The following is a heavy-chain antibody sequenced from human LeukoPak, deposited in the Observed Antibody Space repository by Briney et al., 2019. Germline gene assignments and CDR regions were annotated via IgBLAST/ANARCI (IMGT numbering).Heavy chain of an antibody. Sequence: ASVKVSCKASGYTFTSYDINWVRQAPGQGLEWMGRINPNSGGTNYAQKFQGRVTMTRDTSISTAYMELSRLRSDDTTVYYCARGELVGLGATSAGWFDPWGQGTLVTVSS. V-gene: IGHV1-2*06. CDR3: ARGELVGLGATSAGWFDP. CDR2: INPNSGGT. CDR1: GYTFTSYD. D-gene: IGHD1-26*01. J-gene: IGHJ5*02.